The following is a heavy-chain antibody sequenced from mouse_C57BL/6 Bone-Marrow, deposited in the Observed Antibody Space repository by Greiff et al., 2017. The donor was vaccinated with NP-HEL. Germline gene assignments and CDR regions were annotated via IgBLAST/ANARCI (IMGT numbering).Heavy chain of an antibody. V-gene: IGHV1-64*01. CDR3: ARGYSLITSVVADYAMDY. D-gene: IGHD1-1*01. J-gene: IGHJ4*01. Sequence: QVQLQQPGADLVKPGASVKLSCKASGYTFTSYWMHWVKQRPGQGLEWIGMIHPNSGSTNYNEKFKSKATLTVDKSSSTAYMQLSSLTSEDSAVYYCARGYSLITSVVADYAMDYWGQGTSVTVSS. CDR1: GYTFTSYW. CDR2: IHPNSGST.